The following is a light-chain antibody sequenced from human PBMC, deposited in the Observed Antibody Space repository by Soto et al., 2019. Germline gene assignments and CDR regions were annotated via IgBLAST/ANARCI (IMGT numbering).Light chain of an antibody. CDR2: AAS. Sequence: DIQMTQSPSSLSASVGDRVTITCRASQSISSYLNWYQQKPGKAPKLLIYAASSLQSGVPSRFSGSGSGTDFTLTISSLQPEDFATYYCQQSYSTVTTFGQGTRWIS. CDR1: QSISSY. J-gene: IGKJ1*01. V-gene: IGKV1-39*01. CDR3: QQSYSTVTT.